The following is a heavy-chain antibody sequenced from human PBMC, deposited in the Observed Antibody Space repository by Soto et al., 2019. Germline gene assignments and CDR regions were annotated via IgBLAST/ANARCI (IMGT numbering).Heavy chain of an antibody. D-gene: IGHD5-18*01. CDR2: IYYSGST. J-gene: IGHJ4*02. Sequence: PSGTLSLTCTVSGDSISNYYWSWIRQPPGKGLEWIGYIYYSGSTNYNPSLKSRVTISVDTSKNQFSLKLNSVTAADTAVYFCARQRGYNYGPLDYWGQGTLVTVSS. CDR3: ARQRGYNYGPLDY. V-gene: IGHV4-59*08. CDR1: GDSISNYY.